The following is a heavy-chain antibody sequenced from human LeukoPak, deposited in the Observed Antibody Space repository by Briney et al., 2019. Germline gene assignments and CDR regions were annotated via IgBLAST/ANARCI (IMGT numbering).Heavy chain of an antibody. V-gene: IGHV3-33*01. Sequence: PGGSLRLSCAASGFTFSSYGMHWVRQAPGKGLEWVAVIWDDGSNKYYADSVKGRFTISRDNSKNTLYLQMTSLRAEDTAVYYCARGSLSIGDFWSGYYSGWFDPWGQGTLVTVSS. CDR1: GFTFSSYG. D-gene: IGHD3-3*01. CDR2: IWDDGSNK. J-gene: IGHJ5*02. CDR3: ARGSLSIGDFWSGYYSGWFDP.